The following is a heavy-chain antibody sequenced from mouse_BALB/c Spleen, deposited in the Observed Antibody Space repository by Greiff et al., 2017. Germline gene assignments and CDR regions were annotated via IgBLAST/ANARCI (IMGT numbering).Heavy chain of an antibody. J-gene: IGHJ4*01. CDR2: ISDGGSYT. Sequence: EVQRVESGGGLVKPGGSLKLSCAASGFTFSDYYMYWVRQTPEKRLEWVATISDGGSYTYYPDSVKGRFTISRDNAKNNLYLQMSSLKSEDTAMYYCAREGRYYAMDYWGQGTSVTVSS. V-gene: IGHV5-4*02. CDR1: GFTFSDYY. CDR3: AREGRYYAMDY.